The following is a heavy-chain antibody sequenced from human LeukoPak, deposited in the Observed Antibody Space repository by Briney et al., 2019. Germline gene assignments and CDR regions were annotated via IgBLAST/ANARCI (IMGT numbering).Heavy chain of an antibody. Sequence: GGSLRLSCAASGFTVSSKYMSWVRQAPGKGLEWVSAISGSGGSTYYADSVKGRFTISRDNSKNTLYLQMNSLRAEDTAVYYCAKQHNVLRFLEWLQYYFDYWGQGTLVTVSS. CDR2: ISGSGGST. J-gene: IGHJ4*02. CDR3: AKQHNVLRFLEWLQYYFDY. D-gene: IGHD3-3*01. V-gene: IGHV3-23*01. CDR1: GFTVSSKY.